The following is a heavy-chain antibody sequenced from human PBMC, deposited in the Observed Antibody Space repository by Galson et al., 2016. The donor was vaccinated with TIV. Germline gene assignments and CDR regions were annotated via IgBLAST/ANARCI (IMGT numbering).Heavy chain of an antibody. CDR3: VRSGTDYYDSSGDN. CDR1: GGIFIGYG. CDR2: IIPLFGIV. D-gene: IGHD3-22*01. Sequence: SVKVSCKASGGIFIGYGISWVRQAPGQGLEWMGRIIPLFGIVSYAQRCQGRVAIIADKSTGTTYMELSSLRSEDTAVYYCVRSGTDYYDSSGDNWGQGTLVTFSS. J-gene: IGHJ4*02. V-gene: IGHV1-69*04.